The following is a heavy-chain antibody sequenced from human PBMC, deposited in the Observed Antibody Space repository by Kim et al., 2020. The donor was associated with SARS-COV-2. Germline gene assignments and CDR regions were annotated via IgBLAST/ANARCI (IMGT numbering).Heavy chain of an antibody. D-gene: IGHD3-22*01. CDR3: ARVLVFYYDSSGSSDY. Sequence: KFQGRVTITADKSTSTAYMELSSLRSEDTAVYYCARVLVFYYDSSGSSDYWGQGTLVTVSS. J-gene: IGHJ4*02. V-gene: IGHV1-69*02.